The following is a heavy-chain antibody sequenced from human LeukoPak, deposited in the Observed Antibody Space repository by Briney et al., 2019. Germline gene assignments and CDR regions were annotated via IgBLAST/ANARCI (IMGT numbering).Heavy chain of an antibody. J-gene: IGHJ6*03. D-gene: IGHD6-13*01. CDR1: GGAFSGYY. V-gene: IGHV4-34*01. Sequence: SETLSLTCAVYGGAFSGYYWSWIRQPPGKGLEWIGEINHSGSTNYNPSLKSRVTISVDTSKNQFSLKLSSVTAADTAVYYCARGRYSSSWYGYYYYMDVWGKGTTVTVSS. CDR2: INHSGST. CDR3: ARGRYSSSWYGYYYYMDV.